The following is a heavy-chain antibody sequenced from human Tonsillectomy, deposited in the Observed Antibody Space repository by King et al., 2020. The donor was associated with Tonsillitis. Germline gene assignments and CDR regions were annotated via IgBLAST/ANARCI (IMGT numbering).Heavy chain of an antibody. Sequence: VQLQESGPGLVKPSETLSLTCTVSGGSISSYYWSWIRQPPGKGLEWIGYIYYSGSTNYNPSLKSRVTISVDTSKNQFSLKLSSVTAADTALYYCARGTPAGSHFDYWGQGTLVTVSS. J-gene: IGHJ4*02. D-gene: IGHD2-2*01. CDR3: ARGTPAGSHFDY. CDR1: GGSISSYY. V-gene: IGHV4-59*01. CDR2: IYYSGST.